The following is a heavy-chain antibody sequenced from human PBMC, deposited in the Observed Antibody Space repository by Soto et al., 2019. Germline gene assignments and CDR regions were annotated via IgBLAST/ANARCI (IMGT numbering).Heavy chain of an antibody. CDR3: ARQPHYYGSGSSYYYYGMDV. CDR1: GYSFTSYW. CDR2: IYPGDSDT. J-gene: IGHJ6*02. V-gene: IGHV5-51*01. Sequence: GESLKISCKGSGYSFTSYWIGWVRQMPGKGLEWMGIIYPGDSDTRYSPSFQGQVTISADKSISTAYLQWSSLKASDTAMYYCARQPHYYGSGSSYYYYGMDVWGQGTTVTVS. D-gene: IGHD3-10*01.